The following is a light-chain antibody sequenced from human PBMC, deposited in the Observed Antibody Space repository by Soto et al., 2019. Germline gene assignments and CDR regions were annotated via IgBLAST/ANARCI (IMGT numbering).Light chain of an antibody. CDR3: QQYNNWPWT. J-gene: IGKJ1*01. CDR2: GAS. V-gene: IGKV3-15*01. CDR1: QSVSSY. Sequence: EIVLTQSPATLSLSPGARAPLSCRASQSVSSYLAWYQQKPGQAPRLLIYGASTRATDIPARFSGSGSGTEFTLTISSLQSVDFAVYSCQQYNNWPWTFGHGTKVDI.